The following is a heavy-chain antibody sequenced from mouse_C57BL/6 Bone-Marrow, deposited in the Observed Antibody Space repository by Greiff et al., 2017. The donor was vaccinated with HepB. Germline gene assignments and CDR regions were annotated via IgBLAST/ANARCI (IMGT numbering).Heavy chain of an antibody. J-gene: IGHJ3*01. CDR2: INPSSGYT. V-gene: IGHV1-4*01. Sequence: LQQSGAELARPGASVKMSCKASGYTFTSYTMHWVKQRPGQGLEWIGYINPSSGYTKYNQKFKDKATLTADKSSSTAYMQLSSLTSEDPAVYYCARGGRGFAYWGQGTLVTVSA. CDR1: GYTFTSYT. CDR3: ARGGRGFAY. D-gene: IGHD6-1*01.